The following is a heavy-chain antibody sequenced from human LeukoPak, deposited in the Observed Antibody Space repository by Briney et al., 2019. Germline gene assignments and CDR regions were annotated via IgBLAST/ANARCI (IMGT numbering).Heavy chain of an antibody. D-gene: IGHD5-18*01. CDR1: GYTLTTYY. CDR2: INPSIDSI. Sequence: ASVKVSCKASGYTLTTYYIHWVRQAPGQGLEWTGIINPSIDSINYARKFQRRVTMTSDTSTSTVYMELSDLRSEDTAVYYCAREWRIQLYLPDYWGQGTLVTVSS. V-gene: IGHV1-46*01. CDR3: AREWRIQLYLPDY. J-gene: IGHJ4*02.